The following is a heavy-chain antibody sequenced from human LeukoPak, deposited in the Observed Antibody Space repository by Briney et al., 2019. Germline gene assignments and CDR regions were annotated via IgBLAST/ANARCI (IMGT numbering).Heavy chain of an antibody. CDR2: IYYSGST. J-gene: IGHJ4*02. CDR1: GGPISSYY. D-gene: IGHD6-13*01. Sequence: SETLSLTCTVSGGPISSYYWSWIRQPPGQGLEWIGYIYYSGSTNYNPSLKSRVTISVDTSKNHFSLKLSSVTAADTAVYYCARLIAAAAAFDYWGQGTLVTVSS. V-gene: IGHV4-59*01. CDR3: ARLIAAAAAFDY.